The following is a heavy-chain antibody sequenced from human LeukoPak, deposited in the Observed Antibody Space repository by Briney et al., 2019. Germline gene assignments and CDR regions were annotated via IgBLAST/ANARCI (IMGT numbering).Heavy chain of an antibody. V-gene: IGHV4-39*01. CDR2: IYNSGTT. J-gene: IGHJ4*02. Sequence: SGTLSLTCTVTSASISGTYYFWGWIRQSPGKGLEWIGSIYNSGTTYNPSLKSRVTISVDTSKNQFSLKLTSVTAADTAVYYCARHRVGHCTSVTCPTFEYWGQGTLVTVSS. CDR3: ARHRVGHCTSVTCPTFEY. CDR1: SASISGTYYF. D-gene: IGHD2-8*02.